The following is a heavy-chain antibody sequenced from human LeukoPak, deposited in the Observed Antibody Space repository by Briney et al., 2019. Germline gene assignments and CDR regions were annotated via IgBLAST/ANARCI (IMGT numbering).Heavy chain of an antibody. CDR3: ARGYSGSYSYFDY. D-gene: IGHD1-26*01. CDR2: IFPSGGST. V-gene: IGHV1-46*01. CDR1: GYTFTNYY. Sequence: ASVKVSCKASGYTFTNYYMHWVRQAPGQGLEWMGVIFPSGGSTSYAQKFQDRVTMTRDTSTSTVYMELSSLRSEDTAVYYCARGYSGSYSYFDYWGQGTLVTVSS. J-gene: IGHJ4*02.